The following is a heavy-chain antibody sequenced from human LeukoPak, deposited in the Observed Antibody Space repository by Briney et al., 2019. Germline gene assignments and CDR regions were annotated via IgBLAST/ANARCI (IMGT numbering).Heavy chain of an antibody. V-gene: IGHV3-7*03. CDR3: ARSPVPRIGLIDY. Sequence: PGGSLRLSCAASGFTFSSYWMSWVGQSPGKGREWVANIKQDGSEKYYVDSVKGRFTISRDNAKNSLYLQMNSLRAEDTAVYYCARSPVPRIGLIDYWGQGTLVTVSS. CDR1: GFTFSSYW. J-gene: IGHJ4*02. D-gene: IGHD2-8*01. CDR2: IKQDGSEK.